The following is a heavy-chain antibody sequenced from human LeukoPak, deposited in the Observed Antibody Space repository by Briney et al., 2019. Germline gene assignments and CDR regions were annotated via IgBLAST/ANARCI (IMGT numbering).Heavy chain of an antibody. CDR1: GFTFSSYA. D-gene: IGHD3-16*02. CDR3: ARRRYDYVWGSYRSAAQQFDY. V-gene: IGHV4-34*01. J-gene: IGHJ4*02. Sequence: PGGSLRLSCAASGFTFSSYAMSWVRQPPGKGLEWIGEINHSGSTNYNPSLKSRVTISVDTSKNQFSLKLSSVTAADTAVYYCARRRYDYVWGSYRSAAQQFDYWGQGTLVTVSS. CDR2: INHSGST.